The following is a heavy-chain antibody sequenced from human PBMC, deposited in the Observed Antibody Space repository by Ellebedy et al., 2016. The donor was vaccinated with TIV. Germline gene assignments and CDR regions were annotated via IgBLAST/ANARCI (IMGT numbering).Heavy chain of an antibody. V-gene: IGHV1-69*13. CDR3: ASFYSSGWYALAFDY. CDR2: IIPIFGTA. CDR1: GGTFSSYA. Sequence: SVKVSCXASGGTFSSYAISWVRQAPGQGLEWMGGIIPIFGTANYAQKFQGRVTITADESTSAAYMELSSLRSEDTAVYYCASFYSSGWYALAFDYWGQGTLVTVSS. D-gene: IGHD6-19*01. J-gene: IGHJ4*02.